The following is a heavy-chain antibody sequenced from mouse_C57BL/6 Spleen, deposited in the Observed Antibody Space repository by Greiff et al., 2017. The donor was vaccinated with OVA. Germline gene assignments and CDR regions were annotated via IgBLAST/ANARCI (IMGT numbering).Heavy chain of an antibody. J-gene: IGHJ3*01. Sequence: EVQLQQSGPELVKPGASVKISCKASGYTFTDYYMNWVKQSHGKSLEWIGDINPNNGGTSYNQKFKGKATLTVDKSSSTAYMELRSLTSEDSAVYYCANGYYEAYWGQGTLVTVSA. CDR1: GYTFTDYY. V-gene: IGHV1-26*01. CDR2: INPNNGGT. CDR3: ANGYYEAY. D-gene: IGHD2-3*01.